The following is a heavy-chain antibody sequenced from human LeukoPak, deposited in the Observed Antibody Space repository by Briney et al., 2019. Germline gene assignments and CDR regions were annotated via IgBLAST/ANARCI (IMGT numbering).Heavy chain of an antibody. Sequence: PSETLSLTCTVSGYSISSGYYWGWIRQPPGKGLEWIGSIYHSGSTYYNPSLKSRVTISVDTSKNQFSLKLSSVTAADTAVYYCAGPRQFNYDYVWGSYRWDAFDIWGQGTMVTVSS. J-gene: IGHJ3*02. CDR3: AGPRQFNYDYVWGSYRWDAFDI. CDR2: IYHSGST. D-gene: IGHD3-16*02. V-gene: IGHV4-38-2*02. CDR1: GYSISSGYY.